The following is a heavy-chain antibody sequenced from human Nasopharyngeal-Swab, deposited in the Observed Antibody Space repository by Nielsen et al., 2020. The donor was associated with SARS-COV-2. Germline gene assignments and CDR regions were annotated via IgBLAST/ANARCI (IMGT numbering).Heavy chain of an antibody. Sequence: GGSLRLSCAASGFTFDDYAMHWVRQAPGKGLEWVSGISWNSGSIGYADSVKGRFTISRDNAKNSLYLQMNSLRAEDTALYYCAKSGDSYGSGSFYSWFDPWGQGTLVTFSS. V-gene: IGHV3-9*01. CDR2: ISWNSGSI. D-gene: IGHD3-10*01. J-gene: IGHJ5*02. CDR3: AKSGDSYGSGSFYSWFDP. CDR1: GFTFDDYA.